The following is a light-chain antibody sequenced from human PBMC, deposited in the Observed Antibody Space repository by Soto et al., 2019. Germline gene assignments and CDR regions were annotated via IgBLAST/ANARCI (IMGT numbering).Light chain of an antibody. CDR3: CSYAGSSTGVV. CDR2: EVS. CDR1: SSDVGSYNL. V-gene: IGLV2-23*02. J-gene: IGLJ2*01. Sequence: QSALTQPASVSGSPGQSITISCTGTSSDVGSYNLVSWYQQHPGKAPKLMIYEVSKRPSGVSNRFSGSKSGNTASLTISGLQAEDEADYCCCSYAGSSTGVVFGGGTKLTVL.